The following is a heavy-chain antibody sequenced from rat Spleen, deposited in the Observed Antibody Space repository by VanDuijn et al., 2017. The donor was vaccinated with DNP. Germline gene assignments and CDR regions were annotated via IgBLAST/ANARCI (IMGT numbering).Heavy chain of an antibody. D-gene: IGHD1-12*02. CDR3: VRSDYNDDSHYYGYFDH. V-gene: IGHV2-6*01. Sequence: QVQLKESGPGLVQPSRTLSLSCTVSGFSLSRYAVAWVRQPPEKGLEWVAAVSNSGTTYYNSVFESRLSISRDTFKSQVFLKMNSLQTEDTAMYFCVRSDYNDDSHYYGYFDHWGQGVMVKVSS. CDR1: GFSLSRYA. CDR2: VSNSGTT. J-gene: IGHJ2*01.